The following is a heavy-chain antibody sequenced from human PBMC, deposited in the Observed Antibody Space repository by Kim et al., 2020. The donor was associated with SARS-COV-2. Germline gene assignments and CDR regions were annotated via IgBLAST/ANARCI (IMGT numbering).Heavy chain of an antibody. D-gene: IGHD6-19*01. Sequence: SETLSLTCTVSGGSISNYYWSWIRQPPGKGLEWIGYIYYSGSTNYNPSLKSRVTISADTSKNQFSLKLSSVTAADTAVYYCARDRYSSGWYYFDYWGQGT. CDR2: IYYSGST. CDR3: ARDRYSSGWYYFDY. CDR1: GGSISNYY. J-gene: IGHJ4*02. V-gene: IGHV4-59*01.